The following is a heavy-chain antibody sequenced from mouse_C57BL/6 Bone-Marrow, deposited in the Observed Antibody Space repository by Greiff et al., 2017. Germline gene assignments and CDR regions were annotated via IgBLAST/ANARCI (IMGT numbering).Heavy chain of an antibody. V-gene: IGHV1-80*01. CDR3: ARGRGFYWYFDV. CDR1: GYAFSSYW. J-gene: IGHJ1*03. CDR2: IYPGDGDT. Sequence: QVQLKQSGAELVKPGASVKISCKASGYAFSSYWMNWVKQRPGKGLEWIGQIYPGDGDTNYNGKFKGKATLTADKSSSTSYMQLSSLTSEDSAVYFCARGRGFYWYFDVWGTGTTVTVSS. D-gene: IGHD3-1*01.